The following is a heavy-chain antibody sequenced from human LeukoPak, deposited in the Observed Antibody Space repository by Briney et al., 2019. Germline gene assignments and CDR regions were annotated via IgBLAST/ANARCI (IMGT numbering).Heavy chain of an antibody. Sequence: GESLKISCKGSGYIFTSYWIGWVRQMPAKGLQWMGIIYPGDSDSRYNPSFQGRVTISADKSISTAYLQWSSLKASDTAMYYCARQEGYNWNWVYFDYWGQGTLVTVSS. D-gene: IGHD1-7*01. V-gene: IGHV5-51*01. CDR2: IYPGDSDS. J-gene: IGHJ4*02. CDR3: ARQEGYNWNWVYFDY. CDR1: GYIFTSYW.